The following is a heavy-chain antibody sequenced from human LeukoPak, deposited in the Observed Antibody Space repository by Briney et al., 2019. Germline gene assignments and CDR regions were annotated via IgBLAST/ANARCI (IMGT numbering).Heavy chain of an antibody. CDR1: GHSISSGYY. Sequence: SETLSLPCAVSGHSISSGYYWGWIRQPPGKGLEWIGSIYHSGSTYYNPSLKSRVTISVDTSKNQFSLKLSPVTAADTAVYYCARTYSSSSSDFDYWGQGTLVTVSS. V-gene: IGHV4-38-2*01. D-gene: IGHD6-6*01. J-gene: IGHJ4*02. CDR3: ARTYSSSSSDFDY. CDR2: IYHSGST.